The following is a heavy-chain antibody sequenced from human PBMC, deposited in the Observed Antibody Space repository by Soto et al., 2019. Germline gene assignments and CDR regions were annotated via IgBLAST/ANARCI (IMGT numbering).Heavy chain of an antibody. CDR2: ISSTTNYI. CDR3: ASEIEDLTSDFDY. V-gene: IGHV3-21*06. CDR1: WFTFVWFV. J-gene: IGHJ4*01. Sequence: CYAVFWFTFVWFVVNLILQIPGKVLEWVSSISSTTNYIYYGDSMKGRFTISRDNAKNSLYLEMNSLRAEDTAVYYCASEIEDLTSDFDYWRNGTLVTV.